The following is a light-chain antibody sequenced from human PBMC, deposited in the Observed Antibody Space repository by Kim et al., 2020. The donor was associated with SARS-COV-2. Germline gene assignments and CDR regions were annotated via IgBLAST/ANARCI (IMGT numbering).Light chain of an antibody. CDR2: AAS. V-gene: IGKV1-NL1*01. CDR1: QAISNS. CDR3: QQFFTTPLT. Sequence: DIQMTQSPPSLSASVGDRVTITCRASQAISNSLAWYQQRPGKAPKLLLYAASRLDSGVPSRFSGRGSGADYTLTISSLQPDDFATYYCQQFFTTPLTFGGGTKVDIK. J-gene: IGKJ4*01.